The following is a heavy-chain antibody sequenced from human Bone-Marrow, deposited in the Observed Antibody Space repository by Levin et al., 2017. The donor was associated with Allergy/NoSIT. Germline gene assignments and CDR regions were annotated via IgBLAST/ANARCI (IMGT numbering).Heavy chain of an antibody. Sequence: GGSLRLSCAASGFTFSDFAMSWVRQAPGKAPRWVSGIAVVGTSNDADSGRGRLTVARDNCKKILSWDMNSLRAEDTAIYYCAKGLPNVLLPFGGVGFGPWGQGTLVTVSS. CDR1: GFTFSDFA. J-gene: IGHJ5*02. V-gene: IGHV3-23*01. CDR3: AKGLPNVLLPFGGVGFGP. D-gene: IGHD3-10*01. CDR2: IAVVGTS.